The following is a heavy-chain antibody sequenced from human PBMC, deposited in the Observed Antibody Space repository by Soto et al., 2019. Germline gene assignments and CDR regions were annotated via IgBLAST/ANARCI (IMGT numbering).Heavy chain of an antibody. CDR1: GFTFSSYS. CDR3: ARTSQWLVSEPIDY. Sequence: GGSLRLSCAASGFTFSSYSMNWVRQAPGKGLEWVSSISSSSSYIYYADSVKGRFTISRDNAKNSLYLQMNSLRAEDTAVYYCARTSQWLVSEPIDYWGQGTLVTVSS. D-gene: IGHD6-19*01. V-gene: IGHV3-21*01. CDR2: ISSSSSYI. J-gene: IGHJ4*02.